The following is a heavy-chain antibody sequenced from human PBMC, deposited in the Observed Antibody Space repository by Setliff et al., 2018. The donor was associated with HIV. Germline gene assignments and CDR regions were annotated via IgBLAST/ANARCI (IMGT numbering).Heavy chain of an antibody. CDR3: ATVSHTNVAAHDAFDI. V-gene: IGHV1-24*01. J-gene: IGHJ3*02. CDR2: FDPEDGNT. D-gene: IGHD6-19*01. Sequence: ASVKVSCKASGYKFTSYYIHWVRQAPGQGLEWMGGFDPEDGNTIYAQKFQGRVTMTADTSTDTAYMELSSLRSEDTAVYYCATVSHTNVAAHDAFDIWGQGTMVTVSS. CDR1: GYKFTSYY.